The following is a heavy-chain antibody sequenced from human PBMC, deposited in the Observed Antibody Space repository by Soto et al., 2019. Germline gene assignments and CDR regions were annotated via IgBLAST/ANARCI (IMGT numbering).Heavy chain of an antibody. V-gene: IGHV3-30-3*01. D-gene: IGHD4-17*01. J-gene: IGHJ4*02. CDR1: GFTFSSYA. CDR3: ARASGDGDSFFDS. Sequence: QVQLVESGGGVVQPGRSLRLSCAASGFTFSSYAMHWVRQAPGKGLEWVAVISYDGSNKYYADSVKGRFTISRDNSKNPLHLQMNSLRAEDTAVYYWARASGDGDSFFDSWGQGTMVTVS. CDR2: ISYDGSNK.